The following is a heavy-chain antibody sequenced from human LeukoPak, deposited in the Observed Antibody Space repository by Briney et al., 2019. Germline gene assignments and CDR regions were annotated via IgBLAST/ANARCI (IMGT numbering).Heavy chain of an antibody. CDR2: IGSGGDYT. Sequence: GGSLRLSCAASGFTFSDYAMSWVRQAPGKGLEWFSTIGSGGDYTFYTDSVKGRFTISRDNSRNTLYLQMNSLRAEDTAVYYCAKDGRIGGATSSFDYWGQGTLVTVSS. CDR3: AKDGRIGGATSSFDY. V-gene: IGHV3-23*01. J-gene: IGHJ4*02. CDR1: GFTFSDYA. D-gene: IGHD1-26*01.